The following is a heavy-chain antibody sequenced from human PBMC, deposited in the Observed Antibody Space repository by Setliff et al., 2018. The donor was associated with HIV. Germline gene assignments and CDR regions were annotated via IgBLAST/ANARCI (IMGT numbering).Heavy chain of an antibody. CDR1: GFTFDDYG. CDR3: AKRGYVSAWYDEPVQFYQHMDV. V-gene: IGHV3-33*06. D-gene: IGHD6-19*01. Sequence: GGSLRLSCAASGFTFDDYGMGWVRQAPGKGLEWVAVIWYDGSNKYYADSVKGRFTISRDNSKNTLYLQMNSLRAEDTAVYYCAKRGYVSAWYDEPVQFYQHMDVWGKGTTVTVSS. CDR2: IWYDGSNK. J-gene: IGHJ6*03.